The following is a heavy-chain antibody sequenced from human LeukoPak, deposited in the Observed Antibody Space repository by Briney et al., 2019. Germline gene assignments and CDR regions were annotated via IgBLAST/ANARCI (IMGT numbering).Heavy chain of an antibody. CDR3: ARDRYYYDSSGKIFFDY. D-gene: IGHD3-22*01. Sequence: SXIRXXXXXGXXWXXXIYISGRTNYNPSLKSRVTISVETSKNQFSLKLSSVTAADTAVYYCARDRYYYDSSGKIFFDYWGQGTLVTVSS. J-gene: IGHJ4*02. CDR2: IYISGRT. V-gene: IGHV4-4*07.